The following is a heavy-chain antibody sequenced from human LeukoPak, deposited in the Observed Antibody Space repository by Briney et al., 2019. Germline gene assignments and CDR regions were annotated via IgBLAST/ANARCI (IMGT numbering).Heavy chain of an antibody. V-gene: IGHV4-34*01. CDR1: GGSFSGYY. J-gene: IGHJ4*02. CDR2: INHSGST. D-gene: IGHD2-2*01. Sequence: SETLSLTCAVYGGSFSGYYWSWIRQPPGKGLEWVGEINHSGSTNYNPSLKSRVTISVDTSKNQFSLRLSSVTAADTAVYYCARAPGRPAAVFDYWGQGTLVTVSS. CDR3: ARAPGRPAAVFDY.